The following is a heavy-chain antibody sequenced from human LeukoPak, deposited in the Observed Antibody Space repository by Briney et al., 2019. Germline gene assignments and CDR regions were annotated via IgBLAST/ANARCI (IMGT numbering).Heavy chain of an antibody. J-gene: IGHJ4*02. V-gene: IGHV3-30-3*01. CDR2: ISYDGINK. CDR1: GFTFSTYA. CDR3: ARGGYYYDSSGREPYY. D-gene: IGHD3-22*01. Sequence: GGSLRLPCAVSGFTFSTYAMYWVRQAPGKGLEWVAVISYDGINKYYADSVKGRFTISRDNSKNTLYLQMNSLRTEDTAVYYCARGGYYYDSSGREPYYWGQGTLVTVPS.